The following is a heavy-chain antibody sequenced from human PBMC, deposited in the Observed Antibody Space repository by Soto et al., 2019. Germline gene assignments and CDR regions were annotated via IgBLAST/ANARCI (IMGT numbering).Heavy chain of an antibody. CDR2: ISGSGRTI. J-gene: IGHJ6*02. V-gene: IGHV3-23*01. CDR1: GFTFSTNA. D-gene: IGHD3-22*01. Sequence: GGSLRLSCAASGFTFSTNAMNWVRQAPGKGLEWVSIISGSGRTIYYADSVKGRFTISRDNSKNTVYLQMNSLRAEDTAVYYCAKSSTDSSGYYYVASYYGMDVWGQGTTVTVSS. CDR3: AKSSTDSSGYYYVASYYGMDV.